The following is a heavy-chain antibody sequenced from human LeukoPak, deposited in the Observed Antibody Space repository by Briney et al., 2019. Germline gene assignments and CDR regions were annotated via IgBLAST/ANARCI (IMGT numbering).Heavy chain of an antibody. CDR2: IYSGGNT. Sequence: PGGSLRLSCAASGLTVSSNCMSWVRQAPGKGLEWVSFIYSGGNTYYADSVKGRSTISRDNSKNTVHLQMNSLRAEDTAVYYCARPTSGNKGGYNWRFDYWGQGTLVTVSS. D-gene: IGHD5-24*01. V-gene: IGHV3-53*01. J-gene: IGHJ4*02. CDR1: GLTVSSNC. CDR3: ARPTSGNKGGYNWRFDY.